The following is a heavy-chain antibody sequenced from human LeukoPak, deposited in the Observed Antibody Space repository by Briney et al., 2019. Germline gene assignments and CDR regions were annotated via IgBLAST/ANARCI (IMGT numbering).Heavy chain of an antibody. Sequence: ASVKVSCKASGYTFTSYDINWVRQATGQGLEWMGWMNPNSGNTGYAQKFQGRVTMTRNTSISTAYMELSSLRSEDMAVYYCARASGFFIAAASGYWFDPWGQGTLVTVSS. CDR1: GYTFTSYD. V-gene: IGHV1-8*01. J-gene: IGHJ5*02. D-gene: IGHD6-13*01. CDR2: MNPNSGNT. CDR3: ARASGFFIAAASGYWFDP.